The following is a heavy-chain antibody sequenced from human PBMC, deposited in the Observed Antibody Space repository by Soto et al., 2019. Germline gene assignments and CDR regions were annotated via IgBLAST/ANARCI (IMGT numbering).Heavy chain of an antibody. CDR1: GFTFSSYG. CDR2: VSGSGGSV. V-gene: IGHV3-23*01. J-gene: IGHJ6*02. Sequence: VQLLESGGDLVQPGGSLTLSCAAAGFTFSSYGMSWVRQAPGKGLEWVSAVSGSGGSVYYADSVRGRFTISRDNSKNTVYLQVNSLRAEDTAIYYCAKGSVVGADYSYGMDVWGQGTTVTVSS. CDR3: AKGSVVGADYSYGMDV. D-gene: IGHD2-2*01.